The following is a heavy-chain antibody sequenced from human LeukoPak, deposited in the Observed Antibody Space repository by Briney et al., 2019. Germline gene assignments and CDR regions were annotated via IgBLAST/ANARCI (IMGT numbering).Heavy chain of an antibody. CDR1: GYTFTKYD. Sequence: ASVKVSCKASGYTFTKYDINWVRQANGEGGERRGWMKAKSGKTGYAQKLQGRDRITRNNTIRTDYMEKSRVRYEETAVYYCSRIGEPYGDYDWFDPWGQGTLVTASS. CDR2: MKAKSGKT. D-gene: IGHD4-17*01. V-gene: IGHV1-8*03. CDR3: SRIGEPYGDYDWFDP. J-gene: IGHJ5*02.